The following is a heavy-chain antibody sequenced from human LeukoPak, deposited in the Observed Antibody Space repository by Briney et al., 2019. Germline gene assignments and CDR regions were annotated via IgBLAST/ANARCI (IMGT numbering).Heavy chain of an antibody. V-gene: IGHV3-23*01. CDR1: EFTFSNYA. D-gene: IGHD4-17*01. CDR2: ISGNGGST. J-gene: IGHJ4*02. CDR3: ALVTTDRPFDY. Sequence: PGGSLRLSCAASEFTFSNYAMNWVRQAPGKGLEWVSGISGNGGSTYYADSVKGRFTISRDNSKNTLYVQMNSLRAEDTAIYYCALVTTDRPFDYWGQGTLVTVSS.